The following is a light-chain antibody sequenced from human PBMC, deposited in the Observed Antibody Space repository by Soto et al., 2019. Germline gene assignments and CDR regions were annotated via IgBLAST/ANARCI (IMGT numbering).Light chain of an antibody. Sequence: EIVMTQSPATLPVSPGERATLSCRASQSVSSKVAWYQQKPGQAPRLLIYDASTRATGIPARFSGSGSGTEFTLTISGLQSEDFGVYYCQQYYYWPPWTFGQGTKVDIK. CDR3: QQYYYWPPWT. CDR2: DAS. V-gene: IGKV3-15*01. CDR1: QSVSSK. J-gene: IGKJ1*01.